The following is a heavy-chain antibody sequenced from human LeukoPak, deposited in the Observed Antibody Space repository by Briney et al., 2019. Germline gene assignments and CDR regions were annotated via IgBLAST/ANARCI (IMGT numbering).Heavy chain of an antibody. CDR3: ARRVWGGALDY. Sequence: PSETLSLTCTVSGGSISSYYWNWIRQPPGKGLEWIGYIYYSGRTNYNPSLKSRVTMSVDTSKNQFSLKVSSVTAADTAVYYCARRVWGGALDYWGQGTLVTVSS. CDR1: GGSISSYY. CDR2: IYYSGRT. D-gene: IGHD3-16*01. V-gene: IGHV4-59*01. J-gene: IGHJ4*02.